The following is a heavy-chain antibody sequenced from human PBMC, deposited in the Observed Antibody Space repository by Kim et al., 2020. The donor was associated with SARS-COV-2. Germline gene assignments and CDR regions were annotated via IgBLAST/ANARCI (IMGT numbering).Heavy chain of an antibody. CDR3: ARGSIAAPDY. CDR2: ISYDGSNK. J-gene: IGHJ4*02. V-gene: IGHV3-30*04. CDR1: GFTFSSYA. Sequence: GGSLRLSCAASGFTFSSYAMHWVRQAPGKGLEWVAVISYDGSNKYYADSVKGRFTISRDNSKNTLYLQMNSLRAEDTAVYYCARGSIAAPDYWGQGTLVTVSS. D-gene: IGHD6-6*01.